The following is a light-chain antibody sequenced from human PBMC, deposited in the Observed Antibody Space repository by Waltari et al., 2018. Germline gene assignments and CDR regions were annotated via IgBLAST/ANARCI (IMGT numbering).Light chain of an antibody. CDR1: SGSLSTTSY. V-gene: IGLV8-61*01. J-gene: IGLJ3*02. CDR3: ALYMGSGIWV. CDR2: KAN. Sequence: TVVTHEPSLSVSPGGTVTLTCALSSGSLSTTSYATWYQQTPGQAPRTLVYKANARSSGVPDRFSGSILGNTAALTITGAQADDESDYYCALYMGSGIWVFGGWTRLTVL.